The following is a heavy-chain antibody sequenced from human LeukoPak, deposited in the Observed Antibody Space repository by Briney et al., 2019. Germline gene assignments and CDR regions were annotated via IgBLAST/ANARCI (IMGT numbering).Heavy chain of an antibody. J-gene: IGHJ4*02. V-gene: IGHV5-10-1*01. CDR1: GYXFTSYY. Sequence: GESLKISCKASGYXFTSYYISWVRQMPGKGLEWMGKIDPTDSSTNYSPSFQGHVTISADKSISTAYLQWSSLEASDTAMYYCARLGSSWFYDYWGQGIRVTVSS. D-gene: IGHD6-13*01. CDR3: ARLGSSWFYDY. CDR2: IDPTDSST.